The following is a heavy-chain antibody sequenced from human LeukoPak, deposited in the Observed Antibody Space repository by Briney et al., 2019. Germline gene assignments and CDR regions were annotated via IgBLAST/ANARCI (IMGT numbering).Heavy chain of an antibody. D-gene: IGHD1-26*01. V-gene: IGHV3-48*01. CDR2: ISGRSSTI. J-gene: IGHJ4*02. CDR3: ARDRIKSGSYYFDY. Sequence: AGGSLRLSCAASAFTFSDYSMNWVRQAPGKGLGWISYISGRSSTIYYADPVKGRFTISRDNAKNSMYLQMNSLRAEDTAVYYCARDRIKSGSYYFDYWGQGTLVTVSS. CDR1: AFTFSDYS.